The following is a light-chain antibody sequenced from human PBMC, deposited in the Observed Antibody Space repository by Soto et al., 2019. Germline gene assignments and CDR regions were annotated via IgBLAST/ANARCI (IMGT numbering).Light chain of an antibody. CDR1: SSNIGAPYD. CDR3: QSYDSSLSAVV. J-gene: IGLJ2*01. V-gene: IGLV1-40*01. Sequence: QSVLTQPPSVSGAPGQRVTISCTGSSSNIGAPYDVHWYQHLPGTAPKLLIYINTDRPSGVPDRFSGSRSGTSASLAISGLQAEDEADYYCQSYDSSLSAVVFGGGTKVTVL. CDR2: INT.